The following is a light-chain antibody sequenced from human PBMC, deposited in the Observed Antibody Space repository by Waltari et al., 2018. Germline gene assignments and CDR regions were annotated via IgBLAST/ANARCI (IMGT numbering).Light chain of an antibody. Sequence: DIQMPQSPSTLSASVGDRVTITCRASQNINRWLAWYQQKPGTVPKLLIFKASSLKSGVPSRFSGSGSGTEFTLTISSLQPDDFATYYCQQYDSYSLTFGGGTKVEI. CDR3: QQYDSYSLT. CDR2: KAS. V-gene: IGKV1-5*03. CDR1: QNINRW. J-gene: IGKJ4*01.